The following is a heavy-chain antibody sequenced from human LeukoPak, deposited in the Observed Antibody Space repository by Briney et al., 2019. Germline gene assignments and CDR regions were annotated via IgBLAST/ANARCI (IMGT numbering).Heavy chain of an antibody. J-gene: IGHJ5*02. CDR3: AKGNSGYFADL. D-gene: IGHD3-22*01. CDR2: ISNDGGGT. CDR1: GFIFNNYG. V-gene: IGHV3-23*01. Sequence: GGSLRLSCSASGFIFNNYGLMWVRQAPGKGLEWVSAISNDGGGTTYADFVKGRFTISRDNSKNTLSLQMNSLRPEDTAVYYCAKGNSGYFADLWGQGTVVTVSS.